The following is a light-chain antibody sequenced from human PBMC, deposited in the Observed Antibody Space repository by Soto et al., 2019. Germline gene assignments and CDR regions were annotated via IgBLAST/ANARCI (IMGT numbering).Light chain of an antibody. Sequence: DFVLTQSPDSLAVSLGERATINCKSSQSVLYNSNKKDYFAWYQQRPGQPPKLLIYWASTRKSGVPDRFSASASGTDFTLSISRLQAEDVGVYYCQQYYDNPLTFGGGTRVELK. CDR3: QQYYDNPLT. J-gene: IGKJ4*01. CDR1: QSVLYNSNKKDY. CDR2: WAS. V-gene: IGKV4-1*01.